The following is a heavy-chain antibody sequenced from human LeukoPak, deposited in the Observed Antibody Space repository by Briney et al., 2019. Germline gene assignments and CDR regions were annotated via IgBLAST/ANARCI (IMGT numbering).Heavy chain of an antibody. CDR2: IIPIFGTA. J-gene: IGHJ4*02. CDR1: GGTFSSYA. V-gene: IGHV1-69*01. D-gene: IGHD2-15*01. CDR3: ATRSGNNFNDY. Sequence: SVKVSRKASGGTFSSYAISWVRQAPGQGLEWMGGIIPIFGTANYAQKFQGRVTITADESTSTAYMELSSLRSGDTAVYYCATRSGNNFNDYWGQGTLVTASS.